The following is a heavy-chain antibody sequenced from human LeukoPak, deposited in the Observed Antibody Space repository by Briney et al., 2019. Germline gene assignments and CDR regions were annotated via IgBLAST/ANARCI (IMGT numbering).Heavy chain of an antibody. V-gene: IGHV5-51*01. D-gene: IGHD2-15*01. CDR3: ARLSATVSIPTFLLESADY. CDR2: VYPDDSDT. Sequence: GESLKISCKGSGYSYTNYWIGWVRQMPGKGLEWMGVVYPDDSDTRYSPSFQGQVTISADKSISTAYLQWTSLKASDTAMYYCARLSATVSIPTFLLESADYWGQGTLVTVSS. CDR1: GYSYTNYW. J-gene: IGHJ4*02.